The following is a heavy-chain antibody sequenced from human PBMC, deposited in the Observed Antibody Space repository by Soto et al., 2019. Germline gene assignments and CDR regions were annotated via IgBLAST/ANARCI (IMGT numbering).Heavy chain of an antibody. Sequence: QVQLVESGGGVVQPGRSLRLSCAASGFTFSIYGIHWVRQAPGKGLECVAVIAYDGSNKDYADSVKGRFTISRDNSKNTLYLQMNSLRAEDTAVYYCAKETPSYSYGLETYFDYWGQGTLVTVSS. CDR2: IAYDGSNK. CDR1: GFTFSIYG. V-gene: IGHV3-30*18. CDR3: AKETPSYSYGLETYFDY. D-gene: IGHD5-18*01. J-gene: IGHJ4*02.